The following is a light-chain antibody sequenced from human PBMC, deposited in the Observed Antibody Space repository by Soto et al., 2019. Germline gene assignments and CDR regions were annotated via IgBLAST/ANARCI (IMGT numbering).Light chain of an antibody. CDR1: QSVNSRY. CDR2: DVS. J-gene: IGKJ1*01. V-gene: IGKV3-20*01. Sequence: EIVLTQSPGTLSLSPGERATLSCRASQSVNSRYLAWYQQKPGQAPRLLIYDVSSRATGIPDRFGGSGSGTDFTLTISRLEPEDFAVYYCQQYGSSPPPWTFGQGTKVEIK. CDR3: QQYGSSPPPWT.